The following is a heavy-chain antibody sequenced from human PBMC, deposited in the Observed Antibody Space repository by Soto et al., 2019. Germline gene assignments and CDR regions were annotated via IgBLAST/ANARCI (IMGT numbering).Heavy chain of an antibody. V-gene: IGHV3-30-3*01. J-gene: IGHJ4*02. CDR3: ARDWSQITDYSSNS. D-gene: IGHD6-19*01. Sequence: GGSLRLSCAGSGFTFNNYALNWVRQAPGKGLEWVAIISYDGSNTYYADSVKGRFTISRDNSKNTLYLQMNSLRSEDTAVYFCARDWSQITDYSSNSWGQGTLVTVSS. CDR1: GFTFNNYA. CDR2: ISYDGSNT.